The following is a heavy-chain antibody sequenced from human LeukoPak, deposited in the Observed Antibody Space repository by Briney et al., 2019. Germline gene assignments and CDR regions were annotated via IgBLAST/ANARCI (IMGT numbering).Heavy chain of an antibody. D-gene: IGHD6-19*01. Sequence: GGSLRLSCAASGFTVSNISMGWVRPAPGKGLEWFSVISSVGTTYYADSVKGRFTISRDNSKNTLYLQMNSLRAEDTAVYYCARGSGWLDYWGQGTLVTVSS. J-gene: IGHJ4*02. CDR3: ARGSGWLDY. CDR1: GFTVSNIS. V-gene: IGHV3-53*01. CDR2: ISSVGTT.